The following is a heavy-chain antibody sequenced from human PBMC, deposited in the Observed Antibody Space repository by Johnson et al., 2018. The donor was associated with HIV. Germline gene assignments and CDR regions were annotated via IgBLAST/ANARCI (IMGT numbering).Heavy chain of an antibody. V-gene: IGHV3-30*02. D-gene: IGHD2-21*01. CDR3: AKGACGGDCYDAFDI. CDR1: GFIFSTYG. J-gene: IGHJ3*02. Sequence: QVQLVESGGGVGQPGGSLRLSCAASGFIFSTYGIHWVRQAPGKGLEWVTFIHYDGSKKYYADSVKGRFTISRDDSKNTVYLQMNSMRAEDTAVYYCAKGACGGDCYDAFDIWGQGTMVTVSS. CDR2: IHYDGSKK.